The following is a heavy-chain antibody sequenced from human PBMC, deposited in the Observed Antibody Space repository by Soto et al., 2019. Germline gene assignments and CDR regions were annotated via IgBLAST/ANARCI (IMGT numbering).Heavy chain of an antibody. J-gene: IGHJ5*02. CDR2: IYYSGST. CDR1: GGSISSGGYY. D-gene: IGHD3-10*01. Sequence: PSETLSLTCTVSGGSISSGGYYWSWIRQHPGKGLEWIGYIYYSGSTYYNPSLKSRVTISVDTSKNQFSLKLSSVTAADTAVYYCASAWVITMVRGVINWFDTWGQGTLVTVSS. CDR3: ASAWVITMVRGVINWFDT. V-gene: IGHV4-31*03.